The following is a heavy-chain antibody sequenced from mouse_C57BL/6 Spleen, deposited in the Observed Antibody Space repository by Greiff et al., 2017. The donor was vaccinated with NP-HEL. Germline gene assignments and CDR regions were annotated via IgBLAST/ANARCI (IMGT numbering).Heavy chain of an antibody. CDR3: VRHFKGYWYFDV. Sequence: EVMLVESGGGLVQPKGSLKLSCAASGFSFNTYAMNWVRQAPGKGLEWVARIRSKSNNYATYYADSVKDRFTISRDDSESMLYLQMNNLKTEDTAMYYCVRHFKGYWYFDVWGTGTTVTVSS. J-gene: IGHJ1*03. CDR2: IRSKSNNYAT. V-gene: IGHV10-1*01. CDR1: GFSFNTYA.